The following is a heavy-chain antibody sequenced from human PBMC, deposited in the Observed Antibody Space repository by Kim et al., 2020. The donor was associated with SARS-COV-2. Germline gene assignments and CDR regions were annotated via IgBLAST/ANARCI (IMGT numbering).Heavy chain of an antibody. Sequence: SETLSLTCDVSGGSISSSDWWTWVRQPPGKGLEWIGEIYHSGSTNYNPSLESRVTISVDKSKNQFSLKLTSVTAADTALYYCTRATGTLVRGIYFYGLDVWGQGTTVTDSS. CDR2: IYHSGST. CDR3: TRATGTLVRGIYFYGLDV. D-gene: IGHD3-10*01. V-gene: IGHV4-4*02. CDR1: GGSISSSDW. J-gene: IGHJ6*02.